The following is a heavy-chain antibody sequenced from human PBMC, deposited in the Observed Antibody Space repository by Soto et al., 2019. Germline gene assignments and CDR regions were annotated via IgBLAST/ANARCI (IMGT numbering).Heavy chain of an antibody. CDR2: IIPIFGTA. J-gene: IGHJ6*02. Sequence: GASVKVSCKASGGTFSSYAISWVRQAPGQGLEWMGGIIPIFGTANYAQKFQGRVTITADESTSTAYMELSSLRSEDTAVYYCARDYDILTGQRGAPGNYYYYGMDVWGQGTTVTVSS. CDR1: GGTFSSYA. CDR3: ARDYDILTGQRGAPGNYYYYGMDV. D-gene: IGHD3-9*01. V-gene: IGHV1-69*13.